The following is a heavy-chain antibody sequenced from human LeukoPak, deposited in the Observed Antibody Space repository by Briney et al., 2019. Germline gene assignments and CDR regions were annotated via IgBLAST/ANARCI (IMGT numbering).Heavy chain of an antibody. CDR3: AKEGIAAAGSNAEYFQH. CDR1: GFTFSSYA. V-gene: IGHV3-23*01. Sequence: GGSLRLSCAASGFTFSSYAMSWVRQAPGKGLEWVSGISGSGGNTYYADSVKGRFTISRDNSKNTLYLQMNSLRAEDTAVYYCAKEGIAAAGSNAEYFQHWGQGTLVTVSS. J-gene: IGHJ1*01. D-gene: IGHD6-13*01. CDR2: ISGSGGNT.